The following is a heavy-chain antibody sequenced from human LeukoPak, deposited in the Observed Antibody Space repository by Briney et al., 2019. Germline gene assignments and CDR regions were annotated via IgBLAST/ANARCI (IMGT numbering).Heavy chain of an antibody. Sequence: ASVKVSCKASGYTFTGYYMHWVRQAPGQGLEWMGCINPNSGGTNYAQKFQGRVTMTRDTSISTAYMELSSLRSDDTAVYYCARVVGGNYYGSESDDYWGQGTLVIVSS. D-gene: IGHD3-10*01. V-gene: IGHV1-2*02. J-gene: IGHJ4*02. CDR3: ARVVGGNYYGSESDDY. CDR1: GYTFTGYY. CDR2: INPNSGGT.